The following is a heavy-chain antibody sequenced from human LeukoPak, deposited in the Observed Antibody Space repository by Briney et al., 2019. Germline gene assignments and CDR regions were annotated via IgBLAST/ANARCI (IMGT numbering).Heavy chain of an antibody. Sequence: GGSLRLSCAASGFTVSSNYMSWVRQAPGKGLEWVLLIYSGGTTYYADSVKGRFAISRDSSENTLNLQMNSLRAEDTAVYYCAREGYFFSGSYYNRDAFDIWGQGTMVTVSS. CDR3: AREGYFFSGSYYNRDAFDI. CDR2: IYSGGTT. CDR1: GFTVSSNY. J-gene: IGHJ3*02. V-gene: IGHV3-66*01. D-gene: IGHD3-10*01.